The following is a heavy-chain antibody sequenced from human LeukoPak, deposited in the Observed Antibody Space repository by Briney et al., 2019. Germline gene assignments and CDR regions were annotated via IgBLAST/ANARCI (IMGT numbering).Heavy chain of an antibody. J-gene: IGHJ6*04. CDR1: GYTFTGYY. Sequence: GASVKVSCKASGYTFTGYYMHWVRQAPGQGLEWMGWINPNSGGTNYAQKFQGWVTMTRDTSISTAYMEPSRLRSDDTAVYYCARAGRLVCSSTSCARRGYGMDVWGKGTTVTVSS. D-gene: IGHD2-2*01. CDR3: ARAGRLVCSSTSCARRGYGMDV. CDR2: INPNSGGT. V-gene: IGHV1-2*04.